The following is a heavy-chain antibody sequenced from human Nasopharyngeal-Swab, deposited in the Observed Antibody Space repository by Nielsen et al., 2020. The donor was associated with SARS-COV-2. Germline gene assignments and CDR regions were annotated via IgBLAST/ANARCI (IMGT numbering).Heavy chain of an antibody. Sequence: GGSLRLSCAASGFTFSSYGMHWVRQAPGKGLEWVAVISYDGSNKYYADSVKGRFTISRDNSKNTLYLQMNSLRDEDTAVYYCAKDGLSGYDRGGNGYWAQGTLVTVSS. V-gene: IGHV3-30*18. CDR1: GFTFSSYG. J-gene: IGHJ4*02. D-gene: IGHD5-12*01. CDR2: ISYDGSNK. CDR3: AKDGLSGYDRGGNGY.